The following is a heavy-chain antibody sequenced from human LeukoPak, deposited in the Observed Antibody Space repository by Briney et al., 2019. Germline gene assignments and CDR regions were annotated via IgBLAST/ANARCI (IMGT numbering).Heavy chain of an antibody. V-gene: IGHV3-66*01. Sequence: GGSLRLSCAVSGFTASIYYMTWVRQAPGKGLEWVSFIYRDGSANYADSVKGRFTISRDDSKNTVYLQMNSLEAEDTALYHCARGPGWNYFDYWGQGTLVTVSS. J-gene: IGHJ4*02. CDR1: GFTASIYY. CDR3: ARGPGWNYFDY. D-gene: IGHD2-15*01. CDR2: IYRDGSA.